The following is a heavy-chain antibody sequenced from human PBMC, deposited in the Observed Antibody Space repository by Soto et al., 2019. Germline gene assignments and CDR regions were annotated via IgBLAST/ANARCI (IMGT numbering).Heavy chain of an antibody. CDR1: GLTFCIYD. D-gene: IGHD6-13*01. CDR3: STGVAAALYNFDY. CDR2: IKSNADGGTT. J-gene: IGHJ4*02. Sequence: SLRIACAACGLTFCIYDMPWVRQTQGKGLEWVGRIKSNADGGTTDFAAPVKGRFTISRDDSKNTLYLQMNSLKTEDTAVYYCSTGVAAALYNFDYWGQGTLVTVSS. V-gene: IGHV3-15*01.